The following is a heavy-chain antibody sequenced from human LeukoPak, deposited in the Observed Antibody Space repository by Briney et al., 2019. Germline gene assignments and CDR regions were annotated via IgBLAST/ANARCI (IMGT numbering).Heavy chain of an antibody. Sequence: GASVKVSCKASGYTFTGYYMHWVRQAPGQGLEWMGWINPNSGGTNYAQKFQGRVTMTRDTSISTAYMELSRLRSDDTAVYYCARVMTTVTTWPHGGNWFDPWGQGTLVTVSS. CDR2: INPNSGGT. D-gene: IGHD4-17*01. CDR3: ARVMTTVTTWPHGGNWFDP. V-gene: IGHV1-2*02. J-gene: IGHJ5*02. CDR1: GYTFTGYY.